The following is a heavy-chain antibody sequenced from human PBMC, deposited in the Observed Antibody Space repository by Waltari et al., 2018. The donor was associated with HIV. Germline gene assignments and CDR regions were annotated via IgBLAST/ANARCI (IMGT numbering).Heavy chain of an antibody. CDR3: ARGYSSGYSSRPQYLTTIDY. Sequence: EVQLVESGGGLVQPGGSLRLSCAASGFTFSSYSMNWVRPAPGQGLEWVSYISSSSSTIYYADSVKGRFTISRDNAKNSLYLQMNSLRDEDTAVYYCARGYSSGYSSRPQYLTTIDYWGQGTLVTVSS. J-gene: IGHJ4*02. CDR1: GFTFSSYS. CDR2: ISSSSSTI. V-gene: IGHV3-48*02. D-gene: IGHD3-22*01.